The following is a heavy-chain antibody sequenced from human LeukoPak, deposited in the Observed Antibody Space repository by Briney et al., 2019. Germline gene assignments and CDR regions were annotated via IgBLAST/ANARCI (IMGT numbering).Heavy chain of an antibody. CDR3: ARGYDFWSGYPYNWFDP. CDR1: GGSISSYY. CDR2: IYYSGST. D-gene: IGHD3-3*01. V-gene: IGHV4-59*01. Sequence: PSETLSLTCTVSGGSISSYYWSWIRQPPGKGLEWIGYIYYSGSTNYNPSLKSRVTISVDTSKNQFSLKLSSVTAADTAVYYCARGYDFWSGYPYNWFDPWGQGTLVTVSS. J-gene: IGHJ5*02.